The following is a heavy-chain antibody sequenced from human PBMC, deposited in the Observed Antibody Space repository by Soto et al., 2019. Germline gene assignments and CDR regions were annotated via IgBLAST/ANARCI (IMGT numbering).Heavy chain of an antibody. CDR3: AREMGYCSGGSCFDAFDI. J-gene: IGHJ3*02. V-gene: IGHV1-69*01. D-gene: IGHD2-15*01. CDR1: GGTFSSYA. CDR2: IIPIFGTA. Sequence: QVQLVQSGAEVKKPGSSVKVSCKASGGTFSSYAISWVRQAPGQGLEWMGGIIPIFGTANYAQKFQGRVTITADESTSTAYVELSSLRSEDTAVYYCAREMGYCSGGSCFDAFDIWGQGTMVTVSS.